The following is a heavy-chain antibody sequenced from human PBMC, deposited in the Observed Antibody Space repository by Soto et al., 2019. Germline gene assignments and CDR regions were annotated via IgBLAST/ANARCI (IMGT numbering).Heavy chain of an antibody. V-gene: IGHV1-18*01. Sequence: ASVKVSCKASGYTFTSYGISWVRQAPGQGLEWMGWISAYNGNTNYAQKLQGRVTMTRDTSTSTAYMELRRLRSDDTAVYYCARDRPRAYYYYGMDVWGQGNTVTVSS. CDR1: GYTFTSYG. J-gene: IGHJ6*02. CDR3: ARDRPRAYYYYGMDV. CDR2: ISAYNGNT.